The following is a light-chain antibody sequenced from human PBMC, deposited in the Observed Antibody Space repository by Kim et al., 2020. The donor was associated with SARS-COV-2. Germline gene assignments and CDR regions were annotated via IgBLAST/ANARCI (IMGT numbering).Light chain of an antibody. J-gene: IGLJ1*01. CDR1: SSDVGGYNY. CDR3: SSYTSSSTLDV. Sequence: QSITISCTGTSSDVGGYNYVSWYQQHPGKAPKLMIYDVSNRPSGVSNRFSGSKSGNTASLTISGLQAEDDADYYCSSYTSSSTLDVFGTGTKVTVL. V-gene: IGLV2-14*03. CDR2: DVS.